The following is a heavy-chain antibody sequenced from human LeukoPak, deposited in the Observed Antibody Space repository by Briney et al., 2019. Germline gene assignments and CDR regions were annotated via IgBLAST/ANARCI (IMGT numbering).Heavy chain of an antibody. V-gene: IGHV4-61*01. CDR2: IYYSGST. CDR3: ATYSVDHYETSNGMDV. D-gene: IGHD3-22*01. Sequence: SETLSLTCTVSGGSVSSGSYYWSWIRQPPGKGLEWIGYIYYSGSTNYNPSLKSRVTISVDTSKNQFSLKLSSVTAADTGVYYCATYSVDHYETSNGMDVWGQGTTVTVSS. J-gene: IGHJ6*02. CDR1: GGSVSSGSYY.